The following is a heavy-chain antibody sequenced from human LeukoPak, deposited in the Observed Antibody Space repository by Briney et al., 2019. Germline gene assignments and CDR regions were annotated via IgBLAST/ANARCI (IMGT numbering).Heavy chain of an antibody. CDR3: ARGFRDYGDYSYYLDY. CDR2: ISYDGSDK. J-gene: IGHJ4*02. Sequence: GGSLRLSCAASGFTFSSYWMQWVRQAPGKGLEWVTVISYDGSDKYFADSVKGRFTISRDNSKNTLYLQMNSLRAEDTAVYYCARGFRDYGDYSYYLDYWGQGTLVTVSS. D-gene: IGHD4-17*01. V-gene: IGHV3-30*19. CDR1: GFTFSSYW.